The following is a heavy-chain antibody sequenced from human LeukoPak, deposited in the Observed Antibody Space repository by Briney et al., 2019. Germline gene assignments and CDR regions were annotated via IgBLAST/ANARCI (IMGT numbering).Heavy chain of an antibody. Sequence: GASVKVSCKASGYTFTGDYMHWVRQAPGQGLEWMGWINPNSGGTNYAQKFQGRVTMTRDTSISTAYMELSRLRSDDTAVYYCARVEPYYDFWSGYYLFDYWGQGTLVTVSS. CDR2: INPNSGGT. CDR1: GYTFTGDY. V-gene: IGHV1-2*02. CDR3: ARVEPYYDFWSGYYLFDY. J-gene: IGHJ4*02. D-gene: IGHD3-3*01.